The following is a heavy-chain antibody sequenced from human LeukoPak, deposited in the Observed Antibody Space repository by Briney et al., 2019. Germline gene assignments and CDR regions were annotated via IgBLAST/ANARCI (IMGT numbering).Heavy chain of an antibody. CDR3: ASTMGALYYFDY. Sequence: PSETLSLTCTVSGGSISSYYWSWIRQPPGKGLEWIGYIYYSGSTDYNPSLKSRVTISIDTPKNQFSLKLSSVTAADTAVYYCASTMGALYYFDYWGQGTLVTVSS. V-gene: IGHV4-59*01. CDR2: IYYSGST. CDR1: GGSISSYY. J-gene: IGHJ4*02. D-gene: IGHD1-26*01.